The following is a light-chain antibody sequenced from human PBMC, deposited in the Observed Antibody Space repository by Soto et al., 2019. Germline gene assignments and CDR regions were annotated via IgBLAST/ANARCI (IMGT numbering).Light chain of an antibody. CDR3: QSYDCSLSALYV. CDR2: GTS. Sequence: QSVLTQPPSVSGAPGQRVTISCTGSSSNIGAGYDVHWYQQLPGTAPKLLIYGTSNRPSGVPDRFSGSKSGTSASLAITGLQAEDEADYYCQSYDCSLSALYVFGTGTKVTVL. V-gene: IGLV1-40*01. CDR1: SSNIGAGYD. J-gene: IGLJ1*01.